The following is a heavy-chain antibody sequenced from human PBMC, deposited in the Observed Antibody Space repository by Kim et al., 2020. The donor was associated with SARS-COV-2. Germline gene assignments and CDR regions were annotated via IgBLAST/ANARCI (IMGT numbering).Heavy chain of an antibody. Sequence: GESLKISCQGSGYSFSNYWIARVRQMPGKGLEWMGSIYPGDSDTRYSPSFQGPVTISADKSISTAYLQWSSLKASDTAMYYCASKDYYDSSGYAYWGQGTLVTVSS. D-gene: IGHD3-22*01. CDR2: IYPGDSDT. CDR1: GYSFSNYW. J-gene: IGHJ4*02. V-gene: IGHV5-51*01. CDR3: ASKDYYDSSGYAY.